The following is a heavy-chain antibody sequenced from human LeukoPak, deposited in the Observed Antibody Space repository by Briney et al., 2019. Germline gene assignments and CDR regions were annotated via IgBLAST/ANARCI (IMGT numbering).Heavy chain of an antibody. V-gene: IGHV3-30*02. CDR2: IQSDRSNE. CDR3: AKDRCSNGIGCYYYYMDV. Sequence: GGSLRLSCAASGFEFNIYGMNWVRQAPGKGLEWVAYIQSDRSNEQYADSVRGRFSISRDSSKNILYLQMNSLRAEDTAVYYCAKDRCSNGIGCYYYYMDVWGKGTTVTISS. D-gene: IGHD2-8*01. J-gene: IGHJ6*03. CDR1: GFEFNIYG.